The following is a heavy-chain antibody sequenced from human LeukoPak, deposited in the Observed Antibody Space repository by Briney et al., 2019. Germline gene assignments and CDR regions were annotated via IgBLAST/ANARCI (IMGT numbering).Heavy chain of an antibody. D-gene: IGHD5-18*01. Sequence: SETLSLTCAVYGGSFSGCYWSWIRQPPGKGLEWIGEINHSGSTNYNPSLKSRVTISVDTSKNQFSLKLSSVTAADTAVYYCARGRGGYSYGSNWGQGTLVTVSS. J-gene: IGHJ4*02. V-gene: IGHV4-34*01. CDR1: GGSFSGCY. CDR3: ARGRGGYSYGSN. CDR2: INHSGST.